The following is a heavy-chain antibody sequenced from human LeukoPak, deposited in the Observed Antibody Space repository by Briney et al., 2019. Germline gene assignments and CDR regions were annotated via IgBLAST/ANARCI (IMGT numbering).Heavy chain of an antibody. V-gene: IGHV3-21*01. J-gene: IGHJ4*02. CDR2: ISSSSSYI. Sequence: PGGSLRLSCAASGFTFSSYSMNWVRQAPGKGLEWVSSISSSSSYIYYADSVKGRFTISRDNAKNSLYLQMNSLRAEDTAVYYCAREYCSSTSCPNYYFDYWGQGTLVTVSS. CDR3: AREYCSSTSCPNYYFDY. D-gene: IGHD2-2*01. CDR1: GFTFSSYS.